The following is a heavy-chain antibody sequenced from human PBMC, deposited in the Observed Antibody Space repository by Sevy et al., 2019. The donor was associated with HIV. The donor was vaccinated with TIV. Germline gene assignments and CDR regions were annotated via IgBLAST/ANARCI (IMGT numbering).Heavy chain of an antibody. V-gene: IGHV3-30*02. CDR2: IRYDGSNK. J-gene: IGHJ6*02. CDR3: ARDRLGITISAEWGGGMDV. D-gene: IGHD3-3*01. Sequence: GGSLRLSCAASGFTLSSYGMHWVRQAPGKGLEWVAVIRYDGSNKYYADSVKGRFTISRDTSKNTMYLQMNSLSAEDTAVYYWARDRLGITISAEWGGGMDVWGQGTTVTVSS. CDR1: GFTLSSYG.